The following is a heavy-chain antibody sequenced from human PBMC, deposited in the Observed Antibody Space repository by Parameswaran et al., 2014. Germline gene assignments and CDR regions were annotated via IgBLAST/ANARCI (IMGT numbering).Heavy chain of an antibody. CDR3: ARDQDHYKSGTYYTANWFDP. Sequence: VRQAPGKGLEWIGYIYYTGGAFYNPSLKSRVTISVDTSKNQFSLKLTSVTAADTAIYYCARDQDHYKSGTYYTANWFDPWGRGTLVTVSS. CDR2: IYYTGGA. D-gene: IGHD3-10*01. J-gene: IGHJ5*02. V-gene: IGHV4-59*01.